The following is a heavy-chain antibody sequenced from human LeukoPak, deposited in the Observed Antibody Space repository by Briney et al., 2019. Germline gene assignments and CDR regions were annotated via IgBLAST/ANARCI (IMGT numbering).Heavy chain of an antibody. Sequence: PSETLSLTCAVYGGSFSGYYWSWIRQPPGKGLEWIGSIYYSGSTYYNPSLKSRVTMSVDTSTNQLSLKLSSVTAADTALYYCARVGNPLVTVFAWFDPWGQGTLVTVSS. J-gene: IGHJ5*02. CDR1: GGSFSGYY. D-gene: IGHD3-3*01. V-gene: IGHV4-34*01. CDR2: IYYSGST. CDR3: ARVGNPLVTVFAWFDP.